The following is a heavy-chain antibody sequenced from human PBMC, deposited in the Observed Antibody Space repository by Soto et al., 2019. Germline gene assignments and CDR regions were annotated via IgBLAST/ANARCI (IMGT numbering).Heavy chain of an antibody. Sequence: QVQLVESGGGVVQPGRSLRLSCAASGFTFSSYGMHWVRQAPGKGLEWVAVISYDGSNKYYADSVKGRFTISRDNSKNTLYLQMNSLRAEDTAVYYCAKDGGRGTMMDGMDVWGQGTTVTVSS. D-gene: IGHD3-22*01. CDR1: GFTFSSYG. CDR3: AKDGGRGTMMDGMDV. V-gene: IGHV3-30*18. J-gene: IGHJ6*02. CDR2: ISYDGSNK.